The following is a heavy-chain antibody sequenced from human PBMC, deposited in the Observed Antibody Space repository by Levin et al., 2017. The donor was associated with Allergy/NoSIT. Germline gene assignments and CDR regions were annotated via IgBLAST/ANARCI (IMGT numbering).Heavy chain of an antibody. J-gene: IGHJ5*02. D-gene: IGHD6-13*01. CDR2: IYYSGST. CDR1: GGSISSGDYY. CDR3: AREEYCGSSSWSSGCWFDT. Sequence: PSETLSLTCTVSGGSISSGDYYWSWIRQPPGKGLEWIGYIYYSGSTYYNPSLKSRVTISVDTSKNQFSLKLSSVTAADTAVYYCAREEYCGSSSWSSGCWFDTWGQGTLVTVSS. V-gene: IGHV4-30-4*01.